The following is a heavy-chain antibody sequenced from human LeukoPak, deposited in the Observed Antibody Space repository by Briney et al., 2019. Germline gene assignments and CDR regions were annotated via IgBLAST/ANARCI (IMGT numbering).Heavy chain of an antibody. V-gene: IGHV3-48*03. CDR2: ISSSSNTI. CDR3: ARDFYYGSGRFDY. CDR1: GFTFSNYE. D-gene: IGHD3-10*01. Sequence: GGSLRLSCAASGFTFSNYEMNWVRQAPGKGLEWVSYISSSSNTIYYADSVKGRFTISRDNAKNSLYLQMNSLRAEDTAIYYCARDFYYGSGRFDYWGQGTLVSVSS. J-gene: IGHJ4*02.